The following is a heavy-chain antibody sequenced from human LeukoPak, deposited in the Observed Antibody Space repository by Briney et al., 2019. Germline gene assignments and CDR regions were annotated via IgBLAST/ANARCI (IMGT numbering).Heavy chain of an antibody. J-gene: IGHJ5*02. CDR2: IYTTGST. Sequence: SETLSLTCTVSGGSISSRSHYWSWVRQPAGKGLEWIGRIYTTGSTSYNPSLKSRVTISVDTSKNQISLKLSSVTAADTAVYYCARSMITFGGVIDHWFDPWGQGTLVTVSS. CDR3: ARSMITFGGVIDHWFDP. D-gene: IGHD3-16*02. V-gene: IGHV4-61*02. CDR1: GGSISSRSHY.